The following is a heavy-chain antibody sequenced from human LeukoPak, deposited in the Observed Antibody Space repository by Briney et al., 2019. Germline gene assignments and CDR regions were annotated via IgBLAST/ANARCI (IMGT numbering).Heavy chain of an antibody. Sequence: KPSQTLSLTCAVSGGSISSGGSSRSWIRQPPGKGLEWIGYIYQSGNTYYNPSLDSRVTISVDRSKSQFSLRLSSVTAANTAVYYCARRGGYDSFDNWGQGTLVTVSS. D-gene: IGHD5-12*01. CDR1: GGSISSGGSS. J-gene: IGHJ4*02. CDR3: ARRGGYDSFDN. CDR2: IYQSGNT. V-gene: IGHV4-30-2*01.